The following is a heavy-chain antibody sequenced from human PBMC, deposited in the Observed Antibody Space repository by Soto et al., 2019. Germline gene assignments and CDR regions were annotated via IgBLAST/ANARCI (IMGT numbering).Heavy chain of an antibody. Sequence: XGSLRLTFVASGFTFSSFYMNWIRQAPGKGPGWIAGIYPSGRTISYADCVKGRFTISRDNAENSAYLQMSSLRRDDTAMYYGARYSGWYSYKWFDTWGQGTLVTVSS. CDR2: IYPSGRTI. D-gene: IGHD6-19*01. V-gene: IGHV3-48*03. CDR3: ARYSGWYSYKWFDT. CDR1: GFTFSSFY. J-gene: IGHJ5*02.